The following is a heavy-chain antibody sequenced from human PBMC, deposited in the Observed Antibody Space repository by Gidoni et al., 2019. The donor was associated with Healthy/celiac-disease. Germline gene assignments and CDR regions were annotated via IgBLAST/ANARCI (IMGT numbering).Heavy chain of an antibody. D-gene: IGHD3-9*01. CDR1: GFTFSSDW. CDR3: ARVQRYFDWSGAFDT. J-gene: IGHJ3*02. V-gene: IGHV3-7*01. Sequence: EVQLVESGGGLVQPGGSLRLSCAASGFTFSSDWMSWVRQAPGTGLEWVANIKPAGSEKYSVDSVTGRFTISRDNAQNSLYLPMNSLRAEDTAVSYCARVQRYFDWSGAFDTWGQGTMVTVSS. CDR2: IKPAGSEK.